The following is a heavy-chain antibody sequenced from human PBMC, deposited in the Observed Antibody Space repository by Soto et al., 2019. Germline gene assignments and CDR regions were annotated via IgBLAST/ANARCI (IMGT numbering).Heavy chain of an antibody. CDR3: AREDRVVGAQPGPFDY. V-gene: IGHV1-69*13. CDR2: IIPIFGTA. CDR1: GGTFSSYA. J-gene: IGHJ4*02. Sequence: SVKVSCKASGGTFSSYAISCVRQAPGQGLEWMGGIIPIFGTANYAQKFQGRVTITADESTSTAYMELSSLRSEDTAVYYCAREDRVVGAQPGPFDYWGQGTLVTVSS. D-gene: IGHD1-26*01.